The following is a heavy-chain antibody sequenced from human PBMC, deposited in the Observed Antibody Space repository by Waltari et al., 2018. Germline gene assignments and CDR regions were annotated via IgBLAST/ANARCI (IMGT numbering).Heavy chain of an antibody. D-gene: IGHD6-13*01. CDR2: IYSGGST. Sequence: EVQLVESGGGLIQPGGSLTLSCAASGFTVSSNYMSWVRQAPGKGLEWVSVIYSGGSTYYADSVKGRFTISRDNSKNTLYLQMNSLRAEDTAVYYCASCVAAAGHKGLWYFDLWGRGTLVTVSS. CDR1: GFTVSSNY. J-gene: IGHJ2*01. V-gene: IGHV3-53*01. CDR3: ASCVAAAGHKGLWYFDL.